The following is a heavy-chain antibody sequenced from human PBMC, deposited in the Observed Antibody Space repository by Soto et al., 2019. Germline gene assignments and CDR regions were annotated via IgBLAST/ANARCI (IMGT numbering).Heavy chain of an antibody. Sequence: QVQLQESGPGLVKPSQTLSLTCTVSGGSISSGGYYWSWIRQHPGKGLEWIGYIYYSGSTYYNPSLKSRVTISVDTSKNQFSLKLSSVTAADTAVYYCARDVRLRTSRSYWYFDLWGRGTLVTVSS. CDR3: ARDVRLRTSRSYWYFDL. CDR1: GGSISSGGYY. D-gene: IGHD4-17*01. CDR2: IYYSGST. J-gene: IGHJ2*01. V-gene: IGHV4-31*03.